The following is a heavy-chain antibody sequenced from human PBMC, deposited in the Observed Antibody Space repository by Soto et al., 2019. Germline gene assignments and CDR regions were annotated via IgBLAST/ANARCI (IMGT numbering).Heavy chain of an antibody. CDR1: SGSISSSNW. J-gene: IGHJ6*03. CDR3: ARGVRFQRYYYMEV. Sequence: PSETLSLTCAASSGSISSSNWWSWVRQPPGKGLEWIGEIYHSGSTNYNPSLKSRVTISVDKSKNQFSLKLSSVTAADTAVYYCARGVRFQRYYYMEVWGKGTTVTVSS. CDR2: IYHSGST. D-gene: IGHD3-3*01. V-gene: IGHV4-4*02.